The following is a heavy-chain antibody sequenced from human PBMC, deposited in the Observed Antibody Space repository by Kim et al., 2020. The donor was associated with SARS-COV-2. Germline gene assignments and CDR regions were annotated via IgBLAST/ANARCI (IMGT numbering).Heavy chain of an antibody. J-gene: IGHJ6*02. CDR1: GGSISSYY. CDR3: ARRKPYYYYGMDV. CDR2: IYYSGST. Sequence: SETLSLTCTVSGGSISSYYWSWIRQPPGKGLEWIGYIYYSGSTNYNPSLKSRVTISVDTSKNQFSLKLSSVTAADTAVYYCARRKPYYYYGMDVWGQGTTVTVSS. V-gene: IGHV4-59*08.